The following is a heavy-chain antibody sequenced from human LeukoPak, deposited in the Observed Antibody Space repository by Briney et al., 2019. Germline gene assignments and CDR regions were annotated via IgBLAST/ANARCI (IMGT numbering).Heavy chain of an antibody. D-gene: IGHD3-10*01. CDR3: ARDRPATLYGSGTYPFDY. Sequence: ASVKVSCKASGYTFTSYDINWVRQAPGQGLEWMGGIIPIFGTANYAQKFQGRVTITADESTSTAYMELSSLRSEDTAVYYCARDRPATLYGSGTYPFDYWGQGTLVTVTS. V-gene: IGHV1-69*13. CDR1: GYTFTSYD. CDR2: IIPIFGTA. J-gene: IGHJ4*02.